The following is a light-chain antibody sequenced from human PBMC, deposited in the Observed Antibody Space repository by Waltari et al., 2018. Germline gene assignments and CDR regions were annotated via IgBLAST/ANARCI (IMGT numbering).Light chain of an antibody. CDR2: DVN. J-gene: IGLJ2*01. CDR3: CSYAGSYILV. CDR1: SSDVGGYNY. V-gene: IGLV2-11*01. Sequence: QSALTQPRSVSGSPGQSVTIPCTGTSSDVGGYNYVPWYQQHPAKAPKLMIYDVNKRPSGVPDRFSGSKSGNTASLTISGLQAEDEADFYCCSYAGSYILVFGGGTKLTVL.